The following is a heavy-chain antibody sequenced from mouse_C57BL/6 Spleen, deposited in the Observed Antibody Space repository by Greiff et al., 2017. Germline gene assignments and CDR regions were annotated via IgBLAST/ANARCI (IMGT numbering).Heavy chain of an antibody. J-gene: IGHJ1*03. CDR2: IDPNSGGT. D-gene: IGHD2-3*01. Sequence: VQLQQSGAELVKPGASVKLSCKASGYTFTSYWMHWVKQRPGRGLEWIGRIDPNSGGTKYNEKFKSKATLTVDKPSSTAYLQLSSLTSEDSAVYYCAREALLQEYFDVWGTGTTVTVSA. V-gene: IGHV1-72*01. CDR1: GYTFTSYW. CDR3: AREALLQEYFDV.